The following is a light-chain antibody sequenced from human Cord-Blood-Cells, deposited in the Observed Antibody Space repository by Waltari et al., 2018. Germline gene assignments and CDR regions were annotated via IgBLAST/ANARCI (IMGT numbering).Light chain of an antibody. CDR2: DVS. J-gene: IGLJ2*01. CDR3: SSYTSSSVV. V-gene: IGLV2-14*01. Sequence: SALTQPASVSGSPGQSITISCTGTSSDVGGYKYVSWYQQHPGKAPKIMIYDVSNRPSGVSNRFSGSKSGNTASLTISGLQAEDEADYYCSSYTSSSVVFGGGTKLTVL. CDR1: SSDVGGYKY.